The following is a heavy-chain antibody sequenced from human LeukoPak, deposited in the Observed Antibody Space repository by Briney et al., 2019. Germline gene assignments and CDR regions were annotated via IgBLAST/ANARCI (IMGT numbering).Heavy chain of an antibody. V-gene: IGHV1-2*02. D-gene: IGHD2-2*01. CDR3: ARGVVPAARGFTAIDY. CDR2: INPNSGGT. Sequence: ASMKVSCKASGYTFTGYYMHWVRQAPGQGLEWMGWINPNSGGTNYAQEFQGRVTMTRDTSISTAYMELSRLRSDDTAVYYCARGVVPAARGFTAIDYWGQGTLVTVSS. CDR1: GYTFTGYY. J-gene: IGHJ4*02.